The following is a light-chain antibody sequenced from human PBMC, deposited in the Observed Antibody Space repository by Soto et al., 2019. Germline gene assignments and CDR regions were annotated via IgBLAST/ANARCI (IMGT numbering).Light chain of an antibody. CDR1: QTVSIN. V-gene: IGKV3-15*01. J-gene: IGKJ4*01. CDR3: LQHNSYPLT. CDR2: DAS. Sequence: EIVMTQSPATLSVSPGERATLSCRASQTVSINLAWYQQKPGQAPRLLIFDASTRATGIPARFSGSGSGTEFTLTISSLQSEDFATYYCLQHNSYPLTFGGGTKVEIK.